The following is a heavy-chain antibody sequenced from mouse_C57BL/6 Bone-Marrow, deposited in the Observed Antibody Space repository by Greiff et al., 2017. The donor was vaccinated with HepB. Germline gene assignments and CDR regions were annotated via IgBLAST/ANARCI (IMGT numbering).Heavy chain of an antibody. J-gene: IGHJ2*01. CDR3: ARGDYYGSSYLDY. D-gene: IGHD1-1*01. Sequence: VQLQQSGAELMKPGASVKLSCKATGYTFTGYWIEWVKQRPGHGLEWIGEIFPGSGSTNYNGKFKGKVTFTADTSSNTAYMQLSSLTTEDSAIYYCARGDYYGSSYLDYWGQGTTLTVSS. CDR2: IFPGSGST. CDR1: GYTFTGYW. V-gene: IGHV1-9*01.